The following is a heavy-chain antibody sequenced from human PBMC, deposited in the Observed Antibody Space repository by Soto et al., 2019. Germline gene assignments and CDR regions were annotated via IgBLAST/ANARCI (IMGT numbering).Heavy chain of an antibody. J-gene: IGHJ6*02. Sequence: GGSLRLSCAASGFTFSSYSMNWVRQAPGKGLEWVSSISSSSSYIYYADSVKGRFTISRDNAKNSLYLQMNSLRAEDTAVYYCARDLVRLGELSSARPYGMDVWGQGTTVTVSS. D-gene: IGHD3-16*02. CDR1: GFTFSSYS. V-gene: IGHV3-21*01. CDR3: ARDLVRLGELSSARPYGMDV. CDR2: ISSSSSYI.